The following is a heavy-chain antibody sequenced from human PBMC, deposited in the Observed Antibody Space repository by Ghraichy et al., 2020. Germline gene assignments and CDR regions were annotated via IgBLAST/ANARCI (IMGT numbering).Heavy chain of an antibody. Sequence: SETLSLTWSVSGASISTGSYYWNWIRQRPGSGLEWIGHISYSGSTCDIPSLRSRLTISIDTSKNQVSLRLNSVTAADTALYSCARDGNGAANRWFDPWGQGTLVTVSS. J-gene: IGHJ5*02. CDR1: GASISTGSYY. CDR2: ISYSGST. CDR3: ARDGNGAANRWFDP. V-gene: IGHV4-31*02. D-gene: IGHD6-13*01.